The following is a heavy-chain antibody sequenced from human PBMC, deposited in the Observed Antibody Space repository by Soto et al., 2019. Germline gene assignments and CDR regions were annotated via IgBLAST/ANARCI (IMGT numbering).Heavy chain of an antibody. CDR1: GFTFSSYA. CDR3: ASERDGYNFRFMAIIGY. Sequence: GGSLRLSCAASGFTFSSYAMHWVRQAPGKGLEWVAVISYDGSNKYYADSVKGRFTISRDNSKNTLYLQMNSLRAEDTAVYYCASERDGYNFRFMAIIGYWGQGTLVTVSS. D-gene: IGHD5-12*01. CDR2: ISYDGSNK. V-gene: IGHV3-30-3*01. J-gene: IGHJ4*02.